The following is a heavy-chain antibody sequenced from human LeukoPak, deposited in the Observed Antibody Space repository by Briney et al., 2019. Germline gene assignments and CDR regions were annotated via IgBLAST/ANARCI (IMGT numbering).Heavy chain of an antibody. J-gene: IGHJ6*03. Sequence: GESLKISCKGSGYSFTSYWIGWVRQMPGKGLEWMGIIYPGDSDTRYSPSFQGQVTISADKSISTAYLQWSSLKASDTAMYYCVRHYYGSGSYPSKNYYYYYYMDVWGKGTTVTISS. CDR2: IYPGDSDT. V-gene: IGHV5-51*01. CDR1: GYSFTSYW. CDR3: VRHYYGSGSYPSKNYYYYYYMDV. D-gene: IGHD3-10*01.